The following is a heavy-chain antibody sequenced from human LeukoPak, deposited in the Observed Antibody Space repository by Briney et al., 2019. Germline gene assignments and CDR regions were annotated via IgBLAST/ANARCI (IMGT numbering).Heavy chain of an antibody. J-gene: IGHJ3*02. CDR1: GFTLSGNY. Sequence: GGSLRLSCAASGFTLSGNYMSWVRQAPGRGLEWVSVMYSGGTTYYADSVKGRFTISRDNAKNTMYLQMSSLRAEDTAVYYCARGGAFDIWGQGTMVTVSS. CDR3: ARGGAFDI. D-gene: IGHD3-16*01. CDR2: MYSGGTT. V-gene: IGHV3-53*01.